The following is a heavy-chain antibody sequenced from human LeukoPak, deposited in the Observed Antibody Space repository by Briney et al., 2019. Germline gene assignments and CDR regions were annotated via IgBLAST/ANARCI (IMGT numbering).Heavy chain of an antibody. CDR2: INQDGSEE. D-gene: IGHD1/OR15-1a*01. J-gene: IGHJ4*02. CDR1: GLTFSNYW. Sequence: PGGSLRLSCAASGLTFSNYWMSWVRQVPGKGLEWVANINQDGSEENYVDSVKGRFTISRDNAKNSLYLQMNSLRAEDRAVYYCARNKRGDYWGQGALVAVSS. V-gene: IGHV3-7*01. CDR3: ARNKRGDY.